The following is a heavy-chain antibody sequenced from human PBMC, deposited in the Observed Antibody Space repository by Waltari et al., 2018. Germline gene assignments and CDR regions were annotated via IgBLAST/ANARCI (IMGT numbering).Heavy chain of an antibody. CDR3: ARGGNWFDP. CDR2: IYYSGST. V-gene: IGHV4-59*11. D-gene: IGHD3-16*01. CDR1: GGSISSHY. J-gene: IGHJ5*02. Sequence: QVQLQESGPGLVKPSETLSLTCTVSGGSISSHYWSWIRQPPGKGLEWIGYIYYSGSTNYNPSLKSRVTISVDTSKNQFSLKLSSVTAADTAVYYCARGGNWFDPWGQGTLVTVSS.